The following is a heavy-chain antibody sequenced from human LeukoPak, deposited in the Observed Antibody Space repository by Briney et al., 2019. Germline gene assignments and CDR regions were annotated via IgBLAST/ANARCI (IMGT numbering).Heavy chain of an antibody. Sequence: SETLSLTCAVYGGSFSGYYRSWIRQPPGKGLEWIGEINHSGSTKNDPSLKNRVTISVDTSKNQFSLKLSSVTAADTAVYYCARGPFTLLRGPDNWFDPWGQGALVTVSS. J-gene: IGHJ5*02. D-gene: IGHD3-10*01. CDR2: INHSGST. V-gene: IGHV4-34*01. CDR3: ARGPFTLLRGPDNWFDP. CDR1: GGSFSGYY.